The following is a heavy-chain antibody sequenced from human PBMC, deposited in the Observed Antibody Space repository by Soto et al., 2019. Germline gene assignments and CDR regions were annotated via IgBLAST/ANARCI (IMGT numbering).Heavy chain of an antibody. Sequence: EVQLVESGGGLVQPGGSLRLSCAASGFTVSSNYMSWVRQAPGKGLEWVSVIYSGGSTYYADSVKGRFIISRDNSKNTLYLQMNSLRAEDTAVYYCARERNHDYGDYPEYFQHWGQGTLVTVSS. V-gene: IGHV3-66*01. D-gene: IGHD4-17*01. CDR1: GFTVSSNY. J-gene: IGHJ1*01. CDR3: ARERNHDYGDYPEYFQH. CDR2: IYSGGST.